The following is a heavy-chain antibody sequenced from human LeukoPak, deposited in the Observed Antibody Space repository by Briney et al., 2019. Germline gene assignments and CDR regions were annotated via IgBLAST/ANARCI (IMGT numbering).Heavy chain of an antibody. CDR3: ARMNSSGPIDY. Sequence: SGPTLVNPTQTLTLTCTFSGFSLSTYGVGVGWIRQPPGKALEWLALIYWHDDKRYSPSLKSRLTITKATSKDQAVLTMTDMDPVDTATFYCARMNSSGPIDYWGQGTLVTVS. CDR1: GFSLSTYGVG. J-gene: IGHJ4*02. CDR2: IYWHDDK. D-gene: IGHD3-22*01. V-gene: IGHV2-5*01.